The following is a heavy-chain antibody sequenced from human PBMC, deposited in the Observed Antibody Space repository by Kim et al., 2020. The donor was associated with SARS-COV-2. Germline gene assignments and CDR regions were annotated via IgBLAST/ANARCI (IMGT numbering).Heavy chain of an antibody. J-gene: IGHJ4*02. CDR1: GFTFSSYS. V-gene: IGHV3-21*01. Sequence: GGSLRLSCAASGFTFSSYSMNWVRQAPGKGLEWVSSISSSSSYIYYADSVKGRFTISRDNAKNALYLQMNSLRAEDTAVYYCARDPGLRYFDWLPIKNYFDCWGQGTLVTVSS. D-gene: IGHD3-9*01. CDR3: ARDPGLRYFDWLPIKNYFDC. CDR2: ISSSSSYI.